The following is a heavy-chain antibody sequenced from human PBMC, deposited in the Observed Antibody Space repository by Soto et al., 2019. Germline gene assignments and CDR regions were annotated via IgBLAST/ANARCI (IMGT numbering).Heavy chain of an antibody. Sequence: RGESLKISCKGSGYSFTSYWIGWVRQMPGKGLEWMGIIYPGDSDTRYSPSFQGQVTISADKSISTAYLQWSSLKASDTAMYYCARHAGGVPDYYYYYMDVWGKGTTVTVSS. J-gene: IGHJ6*03. V-gene: IGHV5-51*01. CDR1: GYSFTSYW. CDR2: IYPGDSDT. CDR3: ARHAGGVPDYYYYYMDV. D-gene: IGHD2-8*01.